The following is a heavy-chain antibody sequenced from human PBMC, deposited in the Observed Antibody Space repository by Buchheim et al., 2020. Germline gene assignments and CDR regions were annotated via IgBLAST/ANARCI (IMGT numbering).Heavy chain of an antibody. J-gene: IGHJ4*02. D-gene: IGHD6-6*01. V-gene: IGHV4-34*01. CDR1: GGSFSDYY. CDR3: ARVDIAARSEPLDY. CDR2: INHSGST. Sequence: QVQLQQWGAGLLKPSETLSLTCAVYGGSFSDYYWNWIRQPPGKGLEWIGEINHSGSTNYNPSLKSRVSISIDTSKNQFSLNLTSVTAADTAVYYCARVDIAARSEPLDYWGQGTL.